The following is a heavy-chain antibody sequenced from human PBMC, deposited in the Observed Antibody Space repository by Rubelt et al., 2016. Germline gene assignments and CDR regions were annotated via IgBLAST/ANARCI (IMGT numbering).Heavy chain of an antibody. CDR2: INHSGST. J-gene: IGHJ4*02. Sequence: QVQLQQWGAGLLKPSETLSLTCAVYGGSFSGYYWSWIRQPPGKGLEWIGEINHSGSTNYNPSLKSRVTISVDTSKNQFSLKLSSVTAADTAVYYCATSGGNGGDFDYWSQGTLVTVSS. D-gene: IGHD4-23*01. CDR3: ATSGGNGGDFDY. CDR1: GGSFSGYY. V-gene: IGHV4-34*01.